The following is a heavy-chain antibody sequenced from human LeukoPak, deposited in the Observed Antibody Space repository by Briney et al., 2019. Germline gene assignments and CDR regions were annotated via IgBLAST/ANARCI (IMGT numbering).Heavy chain of an antibody. CDR1: GYTFTNYD. V-gene: IGHV1-3*03. D-gene: IGHD6-19*01. J-gene: IGHJ4*02. CDR2: INAGNGNT. Sequence: ASVKVSCKTSGYTFTNYDINWVRQATGQRLEWMGWINAGNGNTKYSQEFQGRVTITRDTSASTAYMELSSLRSEDMAVYYCARERRRGWLVRRHEYYFDYWGQGTLVTVSS. CDR3: ARERRRGWLVRRHEYYFDY.